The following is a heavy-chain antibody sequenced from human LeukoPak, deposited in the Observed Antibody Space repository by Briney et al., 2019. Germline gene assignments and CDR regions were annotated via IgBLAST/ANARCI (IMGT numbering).Heavy chain of an antibody. D-gene: IGHD6-13*01. V-gene: IGHV4-39*01. CDR3: ARRTEQQLATFCYYGMDV. Sequence: SETLSLTCTVSGGSISSGGYYWSWIRQHPGKGLEWIGYIYYSGSTYYNPSLKSRVTISVDTSKNQFSLKLSSVTAADTAVYYCARRTEQQLATFCYYGMDVWGQGTTVTVSS. CDR2: IYYSGST. CDR1: GGSISSGGYY. J-gene: IGHJ6*02.